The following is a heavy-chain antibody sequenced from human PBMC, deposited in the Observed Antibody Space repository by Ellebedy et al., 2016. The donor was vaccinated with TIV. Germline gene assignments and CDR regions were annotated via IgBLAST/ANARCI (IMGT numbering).Heavy chain of an antibody. D-gene: IGHD6-13*01. CDR3: ARDRGAAADPFFDY. CDR1: GFTFSSYS. CDR2: ISSSSSTI. J-gene: IGHJ4*02. Sequence: GGSLRLSXAASGFTFSSYSMNWVRQAPGKGLEWVSYISSSSSTIHYADSVKGRFTISRDNAKNSLYLQMNSLRDEDTAVYYCARDRGAAADPFFDYWGQGTLVTVSS. V-gene: IGHV3-48*02.